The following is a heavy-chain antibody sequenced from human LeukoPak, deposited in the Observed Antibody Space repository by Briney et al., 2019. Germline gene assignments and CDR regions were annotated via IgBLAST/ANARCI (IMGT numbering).Heavy chain of an antibody. CDR1: GFTVSSNS. V-gene: IGHV3-53*01. J-gene: IGHJ6*03. CDR3: ARPTYDFWSGYYYYYYYYMDV. CDR2: IYSDNT. D-gene: IGHD3-3*01. Sequence: PGGSLRLSCTVSGFTVSSNSMSWVRQAPGKGLEWVSFIYSDNTHYSDSVKGRFTISRDNSKNSLYLQMNSLRAEDTAVYYCARPTYDFWSGYYYYYYYYMDVWGKGTTVTVSS.